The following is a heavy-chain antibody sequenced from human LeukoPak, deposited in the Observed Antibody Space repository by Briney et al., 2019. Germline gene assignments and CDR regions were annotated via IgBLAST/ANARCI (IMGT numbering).Heavy chain of an antibody. CDR1: GFTFSSYA. CDR3: AKAIFGSGYYGVDY. V-gene: IGHV3-23*01. CDR2: ISGSGGST. J-gene: IGHJ4*02. Sequence: PGGSLGLSFAASGFTFSSYAMSWVRQAPGKGLEWVSAISGSGGSTYYADSVKGRFTISRDNSKNTLYLQMNSLRAEDTAVYYCAKAIFGSGYYGVDYWGQGTLVTVSS. D-gene: IGHD3-3*02.